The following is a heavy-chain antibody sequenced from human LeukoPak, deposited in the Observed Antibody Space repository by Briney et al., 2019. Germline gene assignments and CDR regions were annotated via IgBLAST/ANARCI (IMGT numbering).Heavy chain of an antibody. CDR2: ISGSGFTI. V-gene: IGHV3-48*01. J-gene: IGHJ6*03. D-gene: IGHD4-11*01. CDR1: GFTLSNYS. CDR3: ARGVPKTSYYYYMDV. Sequence: GGSLRLSCAVSGFTLSNYSMNWVRQAPGKGLEWISYISGSGFTIHYADSVKGRLTISRDNAKNSLYLQMNSLRAEDTAVYYCARGVPKTSYYYYMDVWGKGTTVTVSS.